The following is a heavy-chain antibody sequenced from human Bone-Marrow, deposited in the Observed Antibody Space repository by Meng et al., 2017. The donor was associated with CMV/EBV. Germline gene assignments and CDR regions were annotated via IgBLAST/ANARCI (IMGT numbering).Heavy chain of an antibody. D-gene: IGHD3-10*01. CDR2: ISSSSSYI. CDR3: ASREVRGKYYYYGMDV. J-gene: IGHJ6*02. Sequence: GGSLRLSCAASGFTFSSYSMNWVRQAPGKGLEWVSSISSSSSYIYYADSVKGRFTISRDNAKNSLYLQMNSLRAEDTAVYYCASREVRGKYYYYGMDVWGQGPTVTVSS. CDR1: GFTFSSYS. V-gene: IGHV3-21*01.